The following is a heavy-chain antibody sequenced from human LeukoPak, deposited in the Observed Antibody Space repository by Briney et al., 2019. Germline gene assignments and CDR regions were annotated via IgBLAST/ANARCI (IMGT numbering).Heavy chain of an antibody. CDR2: INSGGGST. CDR3: AKGSDSAGSYRPFDY. Sequence: PGGSLRLSCAASGFTLSSDTMSWLRQAPGKGLEWVAAINSGGGSTYSESVKGRFTISRDNSKNTLYLQMNSLRAEDTAVYYCAKGSDSAGSYRPFDYWGQGTLVTVSS. D-gene: IGHD3-10*01. CDR1: GFTLSSDT. V-gene: IGHV3-23*01. J-gene: IGHJ4*02.